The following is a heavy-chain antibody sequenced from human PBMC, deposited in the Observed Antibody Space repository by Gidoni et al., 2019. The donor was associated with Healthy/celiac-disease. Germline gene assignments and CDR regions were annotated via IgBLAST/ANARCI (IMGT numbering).Heavy chain of an antibody. CDR2: ISSSSSTI. V-gene: IGHV3-48*02. CDR1: GFTSSSYS. CDR3: ARDQSRRAMPYAFDI. Sequence: EVQLVESGGGLVQPGGSLRLSCAASGFTSSSYSMNWVRQAPGKGLEWVSYISSSSSTIYYADSVKGRFTISRDNAKNSLYLQMNSLRDEDTAVYYCARDQSRRAMPYAFDIWGQGTMVTVSS. J-gene: IGHJ3*02. D-gene: IGHD2-2*01.